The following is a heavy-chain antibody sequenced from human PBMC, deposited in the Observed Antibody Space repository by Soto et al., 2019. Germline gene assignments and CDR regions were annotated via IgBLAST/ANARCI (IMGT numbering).Heavy chain of an antibody. CDR3: AKEASVPSLGEFWYFDL. CDR1: GFSFSNYG. Sequence: EVHLLESGGGLVQPAGSLRLSCAASGFSFSNYGMTWVRQAPGKGLEWVSSVSADGQTTYYAESVRGRFTISRDSSKGTLYLQMDSLRADDTAVYYCAKEASVPSLGEFWYFDLWGRGTHVTVSS. J-gene: IGHJ2*01. V-gene: IGHV3-23*01. CDR2: VSADGQTT. D-gene: IGHD3-10*01.